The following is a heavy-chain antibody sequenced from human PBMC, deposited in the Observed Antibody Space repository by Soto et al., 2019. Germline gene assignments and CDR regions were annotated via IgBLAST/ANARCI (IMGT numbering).Heavy chain of an antibody. J-gene: IGHJ4*02. CDR2: IFHSGST. V-gene: IGHV4-4*02. CDR1: GGSIRSNNW. Sequence: SETLSLTCAVSGGSIRSNNWWSWVRQPPGKGLEWIGEIFHSGSTYYNPSLKTRVTISVDKSKNHFSLKLSSVTAADTAVYYCARVYSGSYSDYWGQGTLVTVPQ. CDR3: ARVYSGSYSDY. D-gene: IGHD1-26*01.